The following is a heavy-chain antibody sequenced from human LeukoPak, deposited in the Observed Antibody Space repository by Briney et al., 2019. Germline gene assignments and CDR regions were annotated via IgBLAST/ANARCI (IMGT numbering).Heavy chain of an antibody. D-gene: IGHD5-24*01. CDR2: GKEDETEK. Sequence: GGSLRLSCVVSGYALRNNWMVWVRQAPGKGLEWVATGKEDETEKDYVDSVRGRFTIFTDNAKNSLYLQMNSLRPEDTAVYYCAKNNGWLQFGVWGQGTLVTVSS. CDR3: AKNNGWLQFGV. J-gene: IGHJ4*02. CDR1: GYALRNNW. V-gene: IGHV3-7*01.